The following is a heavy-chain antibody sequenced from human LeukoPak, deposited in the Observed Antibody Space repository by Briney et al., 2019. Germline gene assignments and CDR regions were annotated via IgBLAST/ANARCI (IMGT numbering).Heavy chain of an antibody. V-gene: IGHV4-59*01. D-gene: IGHD3-22*01. CDR2: ISYSGST. CDR3: ARDREEVILDD. J-gene: IGHJ4*02. CDR1: GGSISFYY. Sequence: SGTLSLTCPVSGGSISFYYWNWIRQPPGKGLEWVGYISYSGSTNYNPSLKRRVTISVDTSKNQLSLQLSSLTAADTAVYYCARDREEVILDDWGQGTLVTASS.